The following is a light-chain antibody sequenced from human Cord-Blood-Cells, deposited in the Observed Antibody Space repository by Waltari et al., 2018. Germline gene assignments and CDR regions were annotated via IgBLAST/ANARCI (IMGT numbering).Light chain of an antibody. CDR3: SSYTSSSTLV. CDR2: DVS. Sequence: QSALTQPASVSGSPGQSITISCTGTSSDVGGYNYVSWYQQHPGKAPKLMVYDVSNRPSGVSNRWSGSNSGNTASLTISGLQAEDESDYYCSSYTSSSTLVFGGGTKLTVL. J-gene: IGLJ3*02. CDR1: SSDVGGYNY. V-gene: IGLV2-14*01.